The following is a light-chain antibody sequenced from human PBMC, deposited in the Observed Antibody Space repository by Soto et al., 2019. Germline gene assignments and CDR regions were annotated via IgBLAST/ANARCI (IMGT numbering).Light chain of an antibody. CDR2: GAS. J-gene: IGKJ2*01. Sequence: EIVMTQSPATLSVSPGERATLSCRASQSVSSNLAWYQQKPGQAPRLLIYGASTRATGVPARFSGSGSGTEFTLTISSLQSEDVAVYYCQQYNNLPYTFGQGTKLEIK. CDR1: QSVSSN. V-gene: IGKV3-15*01. CDR3: QQYNNLPYT.